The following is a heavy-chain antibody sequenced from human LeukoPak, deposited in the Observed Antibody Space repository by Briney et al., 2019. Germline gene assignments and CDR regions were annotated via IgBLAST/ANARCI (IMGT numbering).Heavy chain of an antibody. CDR1: GFTFSSYS. CDR3: ARVPVTTDRGI. J-gene: IGHJ3*02. CDR2: ISSSSSYI. D-gene: IGHD4-17*01. V-gene: IGHV3-21*01. Sequence: GGSLTLSCAASGFTFSSYSMNWVRQAPGKGLEWVSSISSSSSYIYYADSVKGRFTISRDNAKNSLYLQMNSLRAEDTAVYYCARVPVTTDRGIWGQGTMVTVSS.